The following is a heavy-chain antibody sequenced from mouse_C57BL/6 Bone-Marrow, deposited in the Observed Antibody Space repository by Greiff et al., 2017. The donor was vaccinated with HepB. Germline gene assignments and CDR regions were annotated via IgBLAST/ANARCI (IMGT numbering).Heavy chain of an antibody. Sequence: QVQLKQSGPGLVAPSQSLSITCTVSGFSLTSYAISWVRQPPGKGLEWLGVIWTCGGTNYNSALKSRLSISKDNSKSQVFLKMNSLQTDDTARYYCARRDYDYPYAMDYWGQGTSVTVSS. CDR2: IWTCGGT. J-gene: IGHJ4*01. CDR3: ARRDYDYPYAMDY. CDR1: GFSLTSYA. D-gene: IGHD2-4*01. V-gene: IGHV2-9-1*01.